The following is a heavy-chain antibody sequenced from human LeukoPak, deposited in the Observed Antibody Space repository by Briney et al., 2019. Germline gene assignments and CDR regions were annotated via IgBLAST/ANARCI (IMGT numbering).Heavy chain of an antibody. J-gene: IGHJ4*02. V-gene: IGHV4-39*01. CDR2: IYYSGST. D-gene: IGHD3-22*01. CDR1: GASISSSRYY. Sequence: SETLSLTCTVSGASISSSRYYWGWLRQPPGKGLEWIGSIYYSGSTNYNPSLKSRVTISIDTSKNQFSLKLSSVTAADTAVYYCARQIDDYYDTSGYWKWGQGTLVTVSS. CDR3: ARQIDDYYDTSGYWK.